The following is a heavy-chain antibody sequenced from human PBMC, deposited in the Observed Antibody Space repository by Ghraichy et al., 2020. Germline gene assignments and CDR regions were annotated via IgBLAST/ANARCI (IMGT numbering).Heavy chain of an antibody. D-gene: IGHD2-15*01. V-gene: IGHV3-74*01. J-gene: IGHJ4*02. Sequence: GGSLRLSCAASGFTLSNFWMHWVRQVPGKGLVWVSRINSDGSSTTYADSVKGRFTISRDNAKNTLYLQMNSLRAEDTAVYYCAREYCRGGSCFFGTGGSHFDNWGQGTLVTVSS. CDR1: GFTLSNFW. CDR3: AREYCRGGSCFFGTGGSHFDN. CDR2: INSDGSST.